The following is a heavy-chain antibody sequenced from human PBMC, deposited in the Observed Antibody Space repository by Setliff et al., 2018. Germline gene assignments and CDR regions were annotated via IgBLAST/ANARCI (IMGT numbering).Heavy chain of an antibody. CDR2: INHSGST. J-gene: IGHJ4*02. V-gene: IGHV4-34*01. Sequence: SETLSLTCTVYAGSFTNYYWGWIRQSPGKGLEWIGEINHSGSTNYNPSLKSRLTISVDASTNQFSLKLYSVTAADTAVYFCARHLLVQGTYHFDYWGQGSPVTVSS. D-gene: IGHD3-10*01. CDR3: ARHLLVQGTYHFDY. CDR1: AGSFTNYY.